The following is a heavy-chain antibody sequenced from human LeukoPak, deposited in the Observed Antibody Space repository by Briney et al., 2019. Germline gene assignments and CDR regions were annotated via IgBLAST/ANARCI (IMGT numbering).Heavy chain of an antibody. J-gene: IGHJ4*02. D-gene: IGHD6-6*01. V-gene: IGHV3-74*01. CDR2: INSDGSST. CDR3: ATAWRGYSSSLLDY. Sequence: GGSQRLSCAASGFKFSDHYIDWVRQAPGKGLVWVSRINSDGSSTSYADSVKGRFTISRDNAKNTLYLQMNSLRAEDTAVYYCATAWRGYSSSLLDYWGQGTLVTVSS. CDR1: GFKFSDHY.